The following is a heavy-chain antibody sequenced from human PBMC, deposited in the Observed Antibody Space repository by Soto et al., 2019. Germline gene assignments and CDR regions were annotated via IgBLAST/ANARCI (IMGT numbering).Heavy chain of an antibody. CDR3: AGRLLWFGELRNWFDP. V-gene: IGHV1-69*13. D-gene: IGHD3-10*01. Sequence: SVKVSCKASGGTFSSYAISWVRQAPGQGLEWMGGIIPIFGTANYAQKFQGRVTITADESTSTAYMELSSLRSEDTAVYYCAGRLLWFGELRNWFDPWGQGTLVTVSS. CDR1: GGTFSSYA. J-gene: IGHJ5*02. CDR2: IIPIFGTA.